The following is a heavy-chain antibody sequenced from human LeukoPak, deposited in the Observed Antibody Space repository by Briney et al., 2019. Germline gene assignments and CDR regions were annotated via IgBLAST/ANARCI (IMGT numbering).Heavy chain of an antibody. CDR3: AKWVHDIGVQN. D-gene: IGHD5-12*01. Sequence: PGGSLRLSCEVSGFTLSSYWMTWVRQAPGKRLEWVASIKEDGSEKYYVDSVKGRFTISRDNAKNSLYLQMNSLRVEDTAVFYCAKWVHDIGVQNWGQGTLVTVSS. CDR2: IKEDGSEK. V-gene: IGHV3-7*01. CDR1: GFTLSSYW. J-gene: IGHJ1*01.